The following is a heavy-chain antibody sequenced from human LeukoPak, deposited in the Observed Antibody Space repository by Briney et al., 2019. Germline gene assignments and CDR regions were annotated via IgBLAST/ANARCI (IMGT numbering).Heavy chain of an antibody. CDR2: VSYDGSNK. Sequence: GGSLRLSCAASGFTFSNYAMHWVRQDPGKGLEWVAVVSYDGSNKYYADSVKGRFTISRDDPKNSLYLQVNSLRGEDTAVYYCARDGRSGYDFGFHFDYWGLGTLVTVSS. D-gene: IGHD5-12*01. CDR1: GFTFSNYA. J-gene: IGHJ4*02. CDR3: ARDGRSGYDFGFHFDY. V-gene: IGHV3-30*04.